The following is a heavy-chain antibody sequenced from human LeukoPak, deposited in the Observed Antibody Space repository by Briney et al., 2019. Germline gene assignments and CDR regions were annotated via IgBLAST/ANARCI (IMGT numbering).Heavy chain of an antibody. D-gene: IGHD5-24*01. Sequence: GGSLRLSCAASGFTFRSYWMHWVRQAPGKGLVWVSRINSDGSSTSYADSVKGRFTISRDNAKNTLYLQMNSLRAEDTAVCYCARRGDGYNNGMDVWGQGITVTVSS. CDR1: GFTFRSYW. V-gene: IGHV3-74*01. J-gene: IGHJ6*02. CDR2: INSDGSST. CDR3: ARRGDGYNNGMDV.